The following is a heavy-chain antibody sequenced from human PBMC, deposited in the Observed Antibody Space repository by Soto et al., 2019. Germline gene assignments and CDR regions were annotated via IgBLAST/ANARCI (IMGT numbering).Heavy chain of an antibody. J-gene: IGHJ6*02. CDR2: INPNSGGT. V-gene: IGHV1-2*04. Sequence: QVQLVQSGAEVKKPGASVKVSCKASGYTFTGYYMHWVRQAPGQGLEWMGWINPNSGGTNYAQKFQGWVTMTRDTSISTAYMELSRLRSDDTAVYYCARERSNYHDSSGYRPYYYYYGMDVWGQGTTVTVSS. D-gene: IGHD3-22*01. CDR3: ARERSNYHDSSGYRPYYYYYGMDV. CDR1: GYTFTGYY.